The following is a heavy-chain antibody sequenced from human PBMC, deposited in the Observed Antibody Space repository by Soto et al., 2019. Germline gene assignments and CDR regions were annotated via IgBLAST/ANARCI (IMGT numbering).Heavy chain of an antibody. Sequence: PGGSLRLSCTTSGFTFGDYAMSWSRQAPGKGLEWVGVIRSKAYGATTDYAASVKGRFTISRDDSKSIAYLQMNSLKSEDTGVYYCTKYTYTRTHAYYGMDVWGQGTTETVSS. CDR1: GFTFGDYA. V-gene: IGHV3-49*03. D-gene: IGHD2-2*02. CDR2: IRSKAYGATT. J-gene: IGHJ6*02. CDR3: TKYTYTRTHAYYGMDV.